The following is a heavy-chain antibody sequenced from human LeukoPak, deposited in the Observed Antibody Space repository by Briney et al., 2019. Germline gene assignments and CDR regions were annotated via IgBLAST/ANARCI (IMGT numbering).Heavy chain of an antibody. D-gene: IGHD3-22*01. CDR3: ATPLDYYDTSGYHQGGD. Sequence: GGSLRLSCAASGFTFSSYWMIWVRQAPGKGLEWVANIEQDGSKKNYVDSVKGRFTISRDNAKNSLYLQMNSLRAEDTAVYYCATPLDYYDTSGYHQGGDWGQGTLVTVSS. V-gene: IGHV3-7*03. CDR1: GFTFSSYW. J-gene: IGHJ4*02. CDR2: IEQDGSKK.